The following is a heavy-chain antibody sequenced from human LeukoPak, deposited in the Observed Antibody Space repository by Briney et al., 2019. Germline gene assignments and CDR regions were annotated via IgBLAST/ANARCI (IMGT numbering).Heavy chain of an antibody. J-gene: IGHJ4*02. CDR2: IYSGDST. Sequence: PGGSLRLSCAASGFTVSSNYINWVRQAPGKGLEWVSVIYSGDSTYYADSVKGRFTISRDNSKNTLYLQMNSLRADDTALHYCSRGYYYGSDWGQGTLVTVSS. V-gene: IGHV3-66*01. CDR3: SRGYYYGSD. D-gene: IGHD3-10*01. CDR1: GFTVSSNY.